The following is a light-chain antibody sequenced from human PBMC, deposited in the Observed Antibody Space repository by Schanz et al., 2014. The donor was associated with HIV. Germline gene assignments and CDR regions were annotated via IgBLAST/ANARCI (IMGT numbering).Light chain of an antibody. CDR1: SSDVGGYNY. V-gene: IGLV2-8*01. CDR3: QSFDSSVSGVV. J-gene: IGLJ2*01. Sequence: QSALTQPPSASGSLGQSVTISCTGTSSDVGGYNYVSWYQQHPGKAPKLLIYEVSKRPSGVPDRFSGSKSGTSASLAITGLQPEDEADYFCQSFDSSVSGVVFGGGTKLTVL. CDR2: EVS.